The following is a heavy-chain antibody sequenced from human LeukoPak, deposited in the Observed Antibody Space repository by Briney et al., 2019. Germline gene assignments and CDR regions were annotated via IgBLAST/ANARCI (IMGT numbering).Heavy chain of an antibody. V-gene: IGHV3-11*04. Sequence: GGSLRLSCAASGFTFSDYYMSWIRQAPGKGLEWVSYISSSSSTIYYADSVKGRFTISRDNGKNSLYLQMNNLRAEDTAVYYCASQLGDASDIWGQGTMVTVSS. CDR1: GFTFSDYY. J-gene: IGHJ3*02. CDR3: ASQLGDASDI. D-gene: IGHD6-13*01. CDR2: ISSSSSTI.